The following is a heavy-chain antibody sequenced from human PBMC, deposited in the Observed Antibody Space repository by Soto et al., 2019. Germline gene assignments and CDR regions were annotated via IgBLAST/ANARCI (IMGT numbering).Heavy chain of an antibody. V-gene: IGHV4-31*03. D-gene: IGHD6-6*01. Sequence: SETLSLTCTVSGGSISSGGYYWSWIRQHPGKGLEWIGYIYYSGSTYYKPSLKSRVTISVDTSKNQFSLKLSSVTAADTAVYYCARDAGISSSSIYYYGMDVWGQGTTVTVSS. CDR3: ARDAGISSSSIYYYGMDV. CDR2: IYYSGST. CDR1: GGSISSGGYY. J-gene: IGHJ6*02.